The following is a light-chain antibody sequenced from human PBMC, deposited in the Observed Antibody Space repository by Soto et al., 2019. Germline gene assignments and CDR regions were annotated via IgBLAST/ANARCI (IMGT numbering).Light chain of an antibody. Sequence: PGASATLSCRASQNVGLNFAWYQQKSGQPPRLLIHTASSRATGIPARFSGSGSRTDFTLTISSLEPEDIAVYYCQERGRWPRATFGGGTKVDIK. V-gene: IGKV3-11*01. J-gene: IGKJ4*01. CDR2: TAS. CDR1: QNVGLN. CDR3: QERGRWPRAT.